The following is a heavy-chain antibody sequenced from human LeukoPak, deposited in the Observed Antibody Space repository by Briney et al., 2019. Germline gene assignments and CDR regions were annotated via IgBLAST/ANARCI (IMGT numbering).Heavy chain of an antibody. CDR3: ARDRGYDILTGYSWYFDL. CDR2: IYYSGST. CDR1: GGSVSSGSYY. Sequence: SETLSLTCTVSGGSVSSGSYYWSWTRQPPGKGLEWIGYIYYSGSTNYNPSLKSRVTISVDTSKNQFSLKLSSVTAADTAVYYCARDRGYDILTGYSWYFDLWGRGTLVTVSS. D-gene: IGHD3-9*01. V-gene: IGHV4-61*01. J-gene: IGHJ2*01.